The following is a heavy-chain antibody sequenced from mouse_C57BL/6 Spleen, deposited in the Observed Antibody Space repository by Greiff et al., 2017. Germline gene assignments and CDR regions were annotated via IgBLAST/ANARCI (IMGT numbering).Heavy chain of an antibody. Sequence: QVQLQQSGPGLVQPSQSLSITCTVSGFSLNSYGVHWVRQPPGKGLEWLGVIWSGGSPDYNAAFKSILSISKDNSKSQVFLKMNSLQADDTARYYCAKMGYYDGYYYAIDYWGQRTTVTVSS. D-gene: IGHD1-1*01. CDR2: IWSGGSP. J-gene: IGHJ4*01. CDR3: AKMGYYDGYYYAIDY. CDR1: GFSLNSYG. V-gene: IGHV2-4*01.